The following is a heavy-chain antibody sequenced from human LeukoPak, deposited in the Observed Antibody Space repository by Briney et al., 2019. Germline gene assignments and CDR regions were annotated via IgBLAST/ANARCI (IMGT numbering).Heavy chain of an antibody. J-gene: IGHJ4*02. CDR3: ARDLDSYGTFDY. V-gene: IGHV1-2*02. CDR1: GYTFTGYY. CDR2: INPNSGGT. Sequence: ASVKVSCKASGYTFTGYYMHWVRQAPGQGLEWMGWINPNSGGTNYAQKFQGRVTMTRDTSISTAYMELSRLRSEDTAVYYCARDLDSYGTFDYWGQGTLVTVSS. D-gene: IGHD5-18*01.